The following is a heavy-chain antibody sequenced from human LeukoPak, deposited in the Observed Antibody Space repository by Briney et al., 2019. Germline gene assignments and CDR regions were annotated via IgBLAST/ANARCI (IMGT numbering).Heavy chain of an antibody. CDR1: GFTFSSFA. Sequence: GGSLRLSCAASGFTFSSFAMHWVRQAPGKGLEWVAVISYDGSKKYFADSVKGRFTISRDNSKNTLYLQMNSLRTEDTAVYYCARTWSAGTLDYWGQGTLVTVSS. V-gene: IGHV3-30*04. CDR3: ARTWSAGTLDY. J-gene: IGHJ4*02. D-gene: IGHD6-13*01. CDR2: ISYDGSKK.